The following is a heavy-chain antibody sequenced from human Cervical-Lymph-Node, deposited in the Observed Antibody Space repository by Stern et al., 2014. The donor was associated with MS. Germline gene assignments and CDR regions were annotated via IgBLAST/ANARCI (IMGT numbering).Heavy chain of an antibody. CDR3: ARGNRAFYFGDAFDL. J-gene: IGHJ3*01. CDR1: GGSLTSGGHY. Sequence: QLQDSGPGLVKPSQTLSLTCTVSGGSLTSGGHYWTWIRQYPGKGLEXIGYIYHNGNTDYNPSLKSRVSISVDTSKHQFSLKLNSMTDADTAVYYCARGNRAFYFGDAFDLWGHGTMVTVSS. D-gene: IGHD3-3*02. CDR2: IYHNGNT. V-gene: IGHV4-31*03.